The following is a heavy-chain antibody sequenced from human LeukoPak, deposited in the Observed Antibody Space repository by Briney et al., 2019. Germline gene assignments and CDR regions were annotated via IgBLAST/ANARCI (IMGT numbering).Heavy chain of an antibody. J-gene: IGHJ4*02. CDR2: IYFGGST. Sequence: PSGTLSLTCTVSGGSISTYYWSWIRQPPGKGLEWIGYIYFGGSTNHNPSLKSRVIISGDTSKKQFSLKLSSVTAADTAVYYCARAPSTYSFGPFDYWGQGTLVTVSS. CDR3: ARAPSTYSFGPFDY. CDR1: GGSISTYY. D-gene: IGHD5-18*01. V-gene: IGHV4-59*01.